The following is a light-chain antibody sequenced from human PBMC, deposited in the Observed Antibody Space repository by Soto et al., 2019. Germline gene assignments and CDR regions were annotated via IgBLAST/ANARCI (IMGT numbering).Light chain of an antibody. Sequence: QSALTQPRSVSGSHGHSVTISCTGTSTDVGASNNVSWYQQLPGRAPKLMIYDVSERPSGVPDRFSGSKSGNTASLTISGLQDDEKADYYCCSYAATFYVFEIGTKLAVL. CDR2: DVS. CDR1: STDVGASNN. J-gene: IGLJ1*01. CDR3: CSYAATFYV. V-gene: IGLV2-11*01.